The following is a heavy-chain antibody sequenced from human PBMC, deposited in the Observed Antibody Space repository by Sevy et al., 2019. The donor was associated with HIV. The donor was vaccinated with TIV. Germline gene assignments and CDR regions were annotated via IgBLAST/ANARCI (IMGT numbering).Heavy chain of an antibody. J-gene: IGHJ6*02. CDR3: VKDPDYNFWRGDYGMDV. CDR1: GFSFSNSA. D-gene: IGHD3-3*01. CDR2: ISSDGVST. V-gene: IGHV3-64D*06. Sequence: GGSLRLSCSGSGFSFSNSAMNWVRQTPGKGLQYVSAISSDGVSTYYTDSVRGRFTISRDNSKKTLYLQMSSLRVEDTAVYYCVKDPDYNFWRGDYGMDVWGQGTTVTVSS.